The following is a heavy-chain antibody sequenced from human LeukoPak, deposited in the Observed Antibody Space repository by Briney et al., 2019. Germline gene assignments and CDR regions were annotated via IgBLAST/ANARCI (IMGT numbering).Heavy chain of an antibody. CDR3: ARDSWEMATMGLGF. D-gene: IGHD5-24*01. Sequence: GGSLRLSCAASGFIFSDYYMSWIRQAPGKGLEWLSYISGGGTTIYYADSVKGRFTISRDNTKNSLYLHMSGLRAEDTAMYYCARDSWEMATMGLGFWGQGALVTVSS. CDR2: ISGGGTTI. CDR1: GFIFSDYY. V-gene: IGHV3-11*01. J-gene: IGHJ4*02.